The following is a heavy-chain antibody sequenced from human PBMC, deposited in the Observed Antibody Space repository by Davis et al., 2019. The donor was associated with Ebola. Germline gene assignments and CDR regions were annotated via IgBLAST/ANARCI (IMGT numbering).Heavy chain of an antibody. Sequence: GESLKISCAASGFTFSSYAMNWVRQAPGKGLEWVSVISASGGTTYYADSVKGRFTISRDNSKNTLYLQMNSLRAEDTAVYYCAKDTSRSSVYYFDYWGQGTLVTVSS. J-gene: IGHJ4*02. CDR3: AKDTSRSSVYYFDY. CDR2: ISASGGTT. CDR1: GFTFSSYA. D-gene: IGHD2-2*01. V-gene: IGHV3-23*01.